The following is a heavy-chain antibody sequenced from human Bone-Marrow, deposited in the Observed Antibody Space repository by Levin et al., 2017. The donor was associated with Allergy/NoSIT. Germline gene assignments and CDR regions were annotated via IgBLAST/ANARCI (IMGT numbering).Heavy chain of an antibody. CDR2: INHSGST. Sequence: SETLSLTCAVYGGSFSGYYWSWIRQPPGKGLEWIGEINHSGSTNYNPSLKSRVTISVDTSKNQFSLKLSSVTAADTAVYYCARVKGRVLGYWGQGTLVTVSS. CDR3: ARVKGRVLGY. J-gene: IGHJ4*02. CDR1: GGSFSGYY. D-gene: IGHD2-8*02. V-gene: IGHV4-34*01.